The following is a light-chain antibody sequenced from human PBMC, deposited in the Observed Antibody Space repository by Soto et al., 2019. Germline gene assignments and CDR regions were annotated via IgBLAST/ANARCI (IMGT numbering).Light chain of an antibody. CDR3: CSYAGMV. CDR1: SSDVGSYNI. V-gene: IGLV2-23*01. CDR2: EGS. Sequence: QSALTQPASVSGSPGQSITISCTGTSSDVGSYNIVSWYQQHPGKAPKLMIYEGSKRPSGVSNRFSGSKSGNTASRTISGLQAEDEADYYCCSYAGMVFGGGTKVTVL. J-gene: IGLJ2*01.